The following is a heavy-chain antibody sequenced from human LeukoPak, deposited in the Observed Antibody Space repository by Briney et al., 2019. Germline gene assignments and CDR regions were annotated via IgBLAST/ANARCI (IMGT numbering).Heavy chain of an antibody. J-gene: IGHJ5*02. Sequence: SETLSLTCTVSGGSISSYYWSWIRQPAGKGLEWTGRIYTSGSTNYNPSLKSRVTMSVDTSKNQFSLKLSSVTAADTAVYYCARDQKGYCSSTSCYKYNWFDPWGQGTLVTVSS. D-gene: IGHD2-2*02. CDR3: ARDQKGYCSSTSCYKYNWFDP. CDR2: IYTSGST. CDR1: GGSISSYY. V-gene: IGHV4-4*07.